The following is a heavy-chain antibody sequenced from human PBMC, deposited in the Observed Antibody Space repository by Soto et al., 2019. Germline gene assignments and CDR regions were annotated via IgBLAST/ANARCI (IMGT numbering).Heavy chain of an antibody. D-gene: IGHD3-22*01. CDR1: GFTFTSSA. CDR2: IVVGSGNT. J-gene: IGHJ4*01. V-gene: IGHV1-58*01. Sequence: SVKVSCKASGFTFTSSAVQWVRQARAPRLEWIRMIVVGSGNTNYAQKFQERVTITRDMSTSTAYMELSGLRSEDTAVYYCAAYTYYPDSSGFMVPYHFDYWG. CDR3: AAYTYYPDSSGFMVPYHFDY.